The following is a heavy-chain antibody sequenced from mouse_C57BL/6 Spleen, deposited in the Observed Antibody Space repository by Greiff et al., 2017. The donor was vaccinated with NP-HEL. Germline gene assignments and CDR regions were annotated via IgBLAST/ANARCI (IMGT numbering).Heavy chain of an antibody. CDR3: ARTSYSNLDY. Sequence: QVQLKESGAELVKPGASVKISCKASGYAFSSYWMNWVKQRPGKGLEWIGQIYPGDGDTNYNGKFKGKATLTADKSSSTAYMQLSSLTSEDSAVYFCARTSYSNLDYWGQGTTLTVSS. J-gene: IGHJ2*01. V-gene: IGHV1-80*01. CDR2: IYPGDGDT. CDR1: GYAFSSYW. D-gene: IGHD2-5*01.